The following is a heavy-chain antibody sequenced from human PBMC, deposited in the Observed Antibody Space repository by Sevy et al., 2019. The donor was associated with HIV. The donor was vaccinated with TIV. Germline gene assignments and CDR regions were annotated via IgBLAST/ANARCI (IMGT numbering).Heavy chain of an antibody. Sequence: GGSLRLSCAASGFTFSSYAMNWVRQAPGKGLEWVSTISGSGGSTYYADSVKGRFTISRDNSKNMVYLQMNSLRAEDTAVYYCAKRSSIGGGYFDYWGQGTLVTVSS. CDR3: AKRSSIGGGYFDY. V-gene: IGHV3-23*01. D-gene: IGHD3-10*01. J-gene: IGHJ4*02. CDR2: ISGSGGST. CDR1: GFTFSSYA.